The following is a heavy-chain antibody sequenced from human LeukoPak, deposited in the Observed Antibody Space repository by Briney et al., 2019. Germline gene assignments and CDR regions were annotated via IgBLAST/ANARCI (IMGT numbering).Heavy chain of an antibody. CDR2: INPNSGGT. V-gene: IGHV1-2*02. D-gene: IGHD3-22*01. J-gene: IGHJ4*02. CDR3: AREMVAGYYYDSSGYYYPYFDY. CDR1: EYTFTDYY. Sequence: ASVKVSCKASEYTFTDYYMHWVRQAPGQGLEWMGWINPNSGGTNYAQKFQGRVTMTRDTSISTAYMELSRLRSDDTAVYYCAREMVAGYYYDSSGYYYPYFDYWGQGTLVTVSS.